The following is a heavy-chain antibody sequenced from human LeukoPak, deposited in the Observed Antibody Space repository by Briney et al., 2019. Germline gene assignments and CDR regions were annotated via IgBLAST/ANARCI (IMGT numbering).Heavy chain of an antibody. D-gene: IGHD2-2*01. CDR1: GYSISTGRY. V-gene: IGHV4-38-2*01. CDR2: VYHSGTT. CDR3: ARSLSTARIDF. J-gene: IGHJ4*02. Sequence: SETLSDTCAVSGYSISTGRYWGWIRQPPGKGLEWIGSVYHSGTTYYNPSLKSRLTISVDTSNNQFSLNLRSVTAADTAVYYCARSLSTARIDFWGQGTLVSVSS.